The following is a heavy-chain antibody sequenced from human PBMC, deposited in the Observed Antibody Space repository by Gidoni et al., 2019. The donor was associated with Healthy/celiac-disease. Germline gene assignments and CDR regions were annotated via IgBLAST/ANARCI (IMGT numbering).Heavy chain of an antibody. CDR2: ISYDGSNK. J-gene: IGHJ4*02. CDR1: GFTFSSYA. Sequence: QVQLVESGGGVVQPGRSLRLSCAASGFTFSSYAMPWVRQAPGKGLEWVAVISYDGSNKYYADSVKGRFTISRDNSKNTLYLQMNSLRAEDTAVYYCARDDRKTMVRGVINPSSLDYWGQGTLVTVSS. V-gene: IGHV3-30-3*01. D-gene: IGHD3-10*01. CDR3: ARDDRKTMVRGVINPSSLDY.